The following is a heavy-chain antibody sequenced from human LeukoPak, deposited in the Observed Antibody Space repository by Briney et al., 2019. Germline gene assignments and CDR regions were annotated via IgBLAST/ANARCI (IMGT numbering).Heavy chain of an antibody. CDR2: VGDSGSGG. V-gene: IGHV3-23*01. D-gene: IGHD4-23*01. CDR3: SRIKYGGNSGYHFDY. Sequence: GGSLRLSCSASGFNFNYFAMSWIRQAPGKRLEWVSTVGDSGSGGSYADSVRGRFTISRDNSKNMVYLQMHSLRVDDSAVYYCSRIKYGGNSGYHFDYWGQGTLVTVSS. CDR1: GFNFNYFA. J-gene: IGHJ4*02.